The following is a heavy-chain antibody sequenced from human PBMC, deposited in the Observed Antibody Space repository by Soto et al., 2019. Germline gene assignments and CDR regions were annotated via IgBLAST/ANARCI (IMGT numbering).Heavy chain of an antibody. Sequence: QITLKATGPTLVKPTQNLTLTCTLSVFSLSNREEGVGWILQPPGKALELLALIYWEDDKRYSPSLKTRLTINNDTYKNQEVLTMTNVDCVDTATYYSAHGSCSGADCYPNPYFDYWGQGILVSVSS. CDR1: VFSLSNREEG. V-gene: IGHV2-5*02. CDR3: AHGSCSGADCYPNPYFDY. D-gene: IGHD2-21*02. J-gene: IGHJ4*02. CDR2: IYWEDDK.